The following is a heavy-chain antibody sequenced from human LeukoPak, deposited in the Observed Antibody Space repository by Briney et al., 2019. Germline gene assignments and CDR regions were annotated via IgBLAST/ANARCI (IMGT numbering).Heavy chain of an antibody. V-gene: IGHV4-61*02. CDR1: GGSISSGSYY. J-gene: IGHJ4*02. Sequence: SQTLSLTCTVSGGSISSGSYYWSWIRQPAGKGLEWIGRIYTSGSTNYNPSLKSRVTISVDTSKNQFTLKLSSVTAADTAVYYCARGRYGWLPFDYWGQGTLVTVSS. D-gene: IGHD3-16*01. CDR2: IYTSGST. CDR3: ARGRYGWLPFDY.